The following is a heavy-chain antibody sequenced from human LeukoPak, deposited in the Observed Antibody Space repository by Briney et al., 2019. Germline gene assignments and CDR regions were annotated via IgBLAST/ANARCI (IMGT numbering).Heavy chain of an antibody. Sequence: SETLSLTCTVSGGSISSGGFYWDWIRQPPGKGLEWIGNIYYTGITYYNPSLKSRVTISVDTSKNQFSLKLSSVTAADTAVYYCARDRRPWLPSDAFDIWGQGTMVTVSS. CDR2: IYYTGIT. V-gene: IGHV4-39*07. D-gene: IGHD5-24*01. CDR3: ARDRRPWLPSDAFDI. CDR1: GGSISSGGFY. J-gene: IGHJ3*02.